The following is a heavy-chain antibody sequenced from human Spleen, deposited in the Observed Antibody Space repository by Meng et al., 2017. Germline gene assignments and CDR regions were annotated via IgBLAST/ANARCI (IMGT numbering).Heavy chain of an antibody. D-gene: IGHD1-26*01. Sequence: QVHPVQSGPVVKKRGASVKVACKASDYTFTCYGVSWVRQAPGQGLEWMAWLGAHDGDTSFEPKFQGRVTVTADRPTATAYMELRSLRFDDTAVYYCARGTPGRSYANYWGPGTLVTVSS. CDR1: DYTFTCYG. CDR3: ARGTPGRSYANY. V-gene: IGHV1-18*01. CDR2: LGAHDGDT. J-gene: IGHJ4*02.